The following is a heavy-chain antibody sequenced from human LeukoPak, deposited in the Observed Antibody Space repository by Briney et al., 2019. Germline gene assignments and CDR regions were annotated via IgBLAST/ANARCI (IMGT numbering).Heavy chain of an antibody. CDR2: INHSGNT. V-gene: IGHV4-30-4*08. CDR1: GGSISSDDDY. CDR3: ARYTVTNLLDY. D-gene: IGHD4-17*01. Sequence: RPSETLSLTCSVSGGSISSDDDYWSWIRQPPGKGLEWIGYINHSGNTYYIPSLRSRATISIDTSKIRFSLELSSVTAADTAIYYCARYTVTNLLDYWGQGTLVTVSS. J-gene: IGHJ4*02.